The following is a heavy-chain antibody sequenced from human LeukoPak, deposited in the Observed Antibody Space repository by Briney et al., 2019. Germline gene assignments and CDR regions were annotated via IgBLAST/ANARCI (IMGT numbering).Heavy chain of an antibody. CDR3: ARASRYDNSGYYPYYFDY. D-gene: IGHD3-22*01. Sequence: GGSLRLSCAASGFTFNNYAMYWVRQAPGKGLEWVSAIIESGENTYYTDSVKGRFTISRDTAKNSLYLQMNTLRAEDTAVYYCARASRYDNSGYYPYYFDYWGQGTLVTVSS. V-gene: IGHV3-21*01. CDR1: GFTFNNYA. J-gene: IGHJ4*02. CDR2: IIESGENT.